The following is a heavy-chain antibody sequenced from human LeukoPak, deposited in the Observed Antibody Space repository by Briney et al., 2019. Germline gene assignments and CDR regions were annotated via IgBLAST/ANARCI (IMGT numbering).Heavy chain of an antibody. CDR1: GFTFSTYA. J-gene: IGHJ4*02. CDR2: ISGTGGST. Sequence: GGSLRLSCAASGFTFSTYAMTWVRQAPGKGLEWVSLISGTGGSTYYADSVKGRFTISRDDANNSLYLQMNSLRAEDTAVYYCARDCSGWYGGDCSEYWGQGTLVTVSS. V-gene: IGHV3-23*01. CDR3: ARDCSGWYGGDCSEY. D-gene: IGHD6-19*01.